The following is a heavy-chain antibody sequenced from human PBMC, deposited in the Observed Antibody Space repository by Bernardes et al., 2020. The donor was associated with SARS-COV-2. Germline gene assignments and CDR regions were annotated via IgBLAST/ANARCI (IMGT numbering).Heavy chain of an antibody. D-gene: IGHD3-22*01. Sequence: SETLSLTCTVSGGSIGSYHWTWIRQPPGKGLEWIGYIYYSGSTYYNPSLKSRVTISVDTSKNQFSLQLSSVTAADTAVYYCAREAYYYDSGAYCYLSDYWGQGTLVTVSS. CDR2: IYYSGST. J-gene: IGHJ4*02. V-gene: IGHV4-59*01. CDR3: AREAYYYDSGAYCYLSDY. CDR1: GGSIGSYH.